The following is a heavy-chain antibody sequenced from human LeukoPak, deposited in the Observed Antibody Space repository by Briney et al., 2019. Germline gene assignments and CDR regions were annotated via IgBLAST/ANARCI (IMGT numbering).Heavy chain of an antibody. CDR1: GYTFTSYG. CDR2: ISAYNGNT. CDR3: ARVHQTRGYDILTGYYYYYYGMDV. V-gene: IGHV1-18*01. Sequence: ASVKVSCKASGYTFTSYGISWVRQAPGQGLEWMGWISAYNGNTNYAQKLQGRVTMTTDTSTSTAYMELRSLRSDDTAVYYCARVHQTRGYDILTGYYYYYYGMDVRGQGTTVTVSS. J-gene: IGHJ6*02. D-gene: IGHD3-9*01.